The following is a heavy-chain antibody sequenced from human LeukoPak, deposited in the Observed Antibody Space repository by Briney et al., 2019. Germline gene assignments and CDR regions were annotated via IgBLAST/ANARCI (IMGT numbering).Heavy chain of an antibody. CDR2: IYTSGST. CDR3: ARDPRGDAFDI. V-gene: IGHV4-61*02. Sequence: SETLSLTCTVSGGSINSGSYYWSWIRQPAGKGLEWIGRIYTSGSTNYNPSLKSRVTISVDTSKNQFSLKLSSVTAADTAVYYCARDPRGDAFDIWGQGTMVTVSS. J-gene: IGHJ3*02. CDR1: GGSINSGSYY. D-gene: IGHD3-10*01.